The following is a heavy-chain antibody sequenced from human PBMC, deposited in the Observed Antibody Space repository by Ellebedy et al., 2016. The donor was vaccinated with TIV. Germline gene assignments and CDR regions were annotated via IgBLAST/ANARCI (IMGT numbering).Heavy chain of an antibody. Sequence: SETLSPTCAVYGESFSGYYWSWIRQPPGKGLEWIGEINHSGSTNYKPSLKSRVTISVDTSKNQFSLTLSSVTAADTAVYYCARLHVVPTYYYYMDVWGRGNTVTVSS. CDR2: INHSGST. D-gene: IGHD2-21*01. J-gene: IGHJ6*03. CDR1: GESFSGYY. CDR3: ARLHVVPTYYYYMDV. V-gene: IGHV4-34*01.